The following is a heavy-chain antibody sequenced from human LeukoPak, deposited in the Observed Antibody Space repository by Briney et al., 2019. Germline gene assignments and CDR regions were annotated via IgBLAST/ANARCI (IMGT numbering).Heavy chain of an antibody. J-gene: IGHJ4*02. Sequence: GASVKVSCKVSGYTFTSYYMHWVRQAPGQGLEWMGIINPSGGSTSYAQKFQGRVTMTRDTSTSTVYMELSSLRSEDTAVYYCAREVVGAYFDYWGQGTLVTVSS. V-gene: IGHV1-46*01. CDR2: INPSGGST. CDR1: GYTFTSYY. D-gene: IGHD1-26*01. CDR3: AREVVGAYFDY.